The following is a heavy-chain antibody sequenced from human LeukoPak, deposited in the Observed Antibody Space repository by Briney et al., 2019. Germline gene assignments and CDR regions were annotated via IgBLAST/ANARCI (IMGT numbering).Heavy chain of an antibody. J-gene: IGHJ3*02. CDR3: ARDSHKFDSSGYYPDAFDI. CDR2: ISSSGSST. D-gene: IGHD3-22*01. Sequence: GRSLRLSCAASGLTFSSYEMNWVRQAPGKGLEWVSYISSSGSSTYYADSVKGRFTISRDNAKKSLYLRMHSLRAEDTAVYYCARDSHKFDSSGYYPDAFDIWGQGTMVTVSS. V-gene: IGHV3-48*03. CDR1: GLTFSSYE.